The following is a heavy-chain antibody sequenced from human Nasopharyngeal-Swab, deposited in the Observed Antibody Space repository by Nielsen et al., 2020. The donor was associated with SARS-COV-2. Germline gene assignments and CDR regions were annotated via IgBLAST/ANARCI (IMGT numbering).Heavy chain of an antibody. Sequence: SETLSLTCTVPGDSVTSNHYFWGWVRQPPGEGLEWIGSIFYSETPSYNPSLKSRVTISVDRTRNQFSLRLSSVAAADTAVYYCARHAFCSSFCHNWYFDLWGRGTLVTVSS. CDR3: ARHAFCSSFCHNWYFDL. CDR1: GDSVTSNHYF. V-gene: IGHV4-39*01. D-gene: IGHD6-6*01. J-gene: IGHJ2*01. CDR2: IFYSETP.